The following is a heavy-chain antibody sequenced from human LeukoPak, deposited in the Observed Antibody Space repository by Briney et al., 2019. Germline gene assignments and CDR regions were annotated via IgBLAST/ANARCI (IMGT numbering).Heavy chain of an antibody. CDR3: TRHNYDRSGYGAFDI. Sequence: GGSLRLSCAACGFTFSGSDIHWVRQDSGKGLEWVGHIRSKTNNDATAGAASVKGRFTFSRDDSKNTAYIQMNSLKTEDTAVYYCTRHNYDRSGYGAFDIWGQGTMVTVYS. CDR1: GFTFSGSD. CDR2: IRSKTNNDAT. D-gene: IGHD3-22*01. J-gene: IGHJ3*02. V-gene: IGHV3-73*01.